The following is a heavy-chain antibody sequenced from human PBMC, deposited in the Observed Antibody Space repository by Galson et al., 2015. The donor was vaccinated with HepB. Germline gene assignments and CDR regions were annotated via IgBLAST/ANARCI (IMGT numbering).Heavy chain of an antibody. Sequence: SVKVSCKASGYTFTNYAIHWVRQAPGQRLEWMGWINAGNGNTKYSQKFQGRVTITRDTSASTAYMELSSLRSEDTALYFCARQIRTSSYSDSSAYLHWGQGTLVTVSS. V-gene: IGHV1-3*01. D-gene: IGHD3-22*01. CDR2: INAGNGNT. CDR3: ARQIRTSSYSDSSAYLH. J-gene: IGHJ4*02. CDR1: GYTFTNYA.